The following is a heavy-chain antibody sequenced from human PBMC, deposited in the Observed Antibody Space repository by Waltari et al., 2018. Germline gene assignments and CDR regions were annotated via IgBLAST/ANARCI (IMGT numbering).Heavy chain of an antibody. CDR3: ARLGSPYCSSTSCYVVY. CDR1: GGSISSSSSY. CDR2: IYYSGST. J-gene: IGHJ4*02. V-gene: IGHV4-39*07. D-gene: IGHD2-2*01. Sequence: QLQLQESGPGLVKPSETLSLTCTVSGGSISSSSSYWGWIRQPQGKGLEWIGSIYYSGSTYYNPSLKSRVTISVDTSKNQFSLKLSSVTAADTAVYYCARLGSPYCSSTSCYVVYWGQGTLVTVSS.